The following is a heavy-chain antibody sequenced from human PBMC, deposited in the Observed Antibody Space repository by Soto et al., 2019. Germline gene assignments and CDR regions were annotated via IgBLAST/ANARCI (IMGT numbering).Heavy chain of an antibody. V-gene: IGHV3-30*18. CDR2: ISYDGSNK. Sequence: QVQLVESGGGVVQPGRSLRLSCAASGFTFSSYGMHWVRQAPGKGLEWVAVISYDGSNKYYADSVKGRFTISRDNSKNTLYLQMNSLRAEDTAVYYCAKAGGAAARPYYYYGMDVWGQGTTFTVSS. CDR3: AKAGGAAARPYYYYGMDV. J-gene: IGHJ6*02. D-gene: IGHD6-13*01. CDR1: GFTFSSYG.